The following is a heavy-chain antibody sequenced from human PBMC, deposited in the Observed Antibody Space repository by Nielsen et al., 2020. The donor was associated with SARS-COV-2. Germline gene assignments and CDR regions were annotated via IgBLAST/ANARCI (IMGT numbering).Heavy chain of an antibody. J-gene: IGHJ6*03. D-gene: IGHD2-2*01. Sequence: SETLSLTCTVSGGSISSGGYYWSWIRQHPGKGLEWIGYIYYSGSTNYNPSLKSRVTISVDTSKNQFSLKLSSVTAADTAVYYCARVKHSSSTGYYYYYYYMDVWGKGTTVTVSS. V-gene: IGHV4-61*08. CDR3: ARVKHSSSTGYYYYYYYMDV. CDR2: IYYSGST. CDR1: GGSISSGGYY.